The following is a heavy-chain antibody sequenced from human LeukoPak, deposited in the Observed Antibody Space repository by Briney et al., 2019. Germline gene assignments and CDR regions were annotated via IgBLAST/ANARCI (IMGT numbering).Heavy chain of an antibody. Sequence: GGSLRLSCAVSGFSVNSFGMSWVRQAPGKGLEWISAIRINGETTWYADSVKGRFIISRDNSKNALYLQLSSLRVEDTAVYYCAQGFSSGWYPNWGQGSLVSVSS. CDR2: IRINGETT. J-gene: IGHJ4*02. CDR1: GFSVNSFG. CDR3: AQGFSSGWYPN. V-gene: IGHV3-23*01. D-gene: IGHD6-19*01.